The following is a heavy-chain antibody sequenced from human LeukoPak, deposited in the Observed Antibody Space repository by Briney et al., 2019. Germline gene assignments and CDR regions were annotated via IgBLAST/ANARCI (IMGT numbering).Heavy chain of an antibody. CDR1: GGSFSGYY. J-gene: IGHJ4*02. D-gene: IGHD1-1*01. Sequence: SETLSLTCAVYGGSFSGYYWSWIRQPPGKRLEWIGEINHSGSTNYNPSLKSRVTISVDTSKNQFSLKLSSVTAADTAVYYCARPRIWNYFDYWGQGTLVTVSS. CDR2: INHSGST. CDR3: ARPRIWNYFDY. V-gene: IGHV4-34*01.